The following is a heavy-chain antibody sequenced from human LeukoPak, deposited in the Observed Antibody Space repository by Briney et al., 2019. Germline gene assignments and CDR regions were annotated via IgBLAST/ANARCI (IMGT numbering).Heavy chain of an antibody. Sequence: GGSLILSCAASGFTFSSYGMHWVRQAPGKGLEWVAVIWYDGSNKYYADSVKGRFTISRDNSKNTLYLQMNSLRAEDTAVYYCARDPSRPVVKENAFDIWGQGTMVTVSS. D-gene: IGHD4-23*01. V-gene: IGHV3-33*01. J-gene: IGHJ3*02. CDR2: IWYDGSNK. CDR3: ARDPSRPVVKENAFDI. CDR1: GFTFSSYG.